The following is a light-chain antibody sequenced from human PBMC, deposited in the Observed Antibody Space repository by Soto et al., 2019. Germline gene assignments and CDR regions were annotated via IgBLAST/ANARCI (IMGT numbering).Light chain of an antibody. CDR2: GAS. Sequence: EIVLTQSPGTLSLSPGERATLSCRAIQSVTSSYLAWYQQKPGQAPRLLIYGASSRATGIADRFSGSGSGTDFTLTISRLEPEDFAVYYCQQYGSSPWTFGQGTKVEIK. CDR1: QSVTSSY. V-gene: IGKV3-20*01. CDR3: QQYGSSPWT. J-gene: IGKJ1*01.